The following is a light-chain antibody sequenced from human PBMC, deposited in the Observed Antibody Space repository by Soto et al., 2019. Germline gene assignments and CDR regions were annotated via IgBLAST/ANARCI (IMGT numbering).Light chain of an antibody. CDR1: QSVGTW. CDR2: GAS. CDR3: QLYNRNTWS. Sequence: DIQMTQSPSTLSASVGGRVTITCRASQSVGTWVAWYQQKPGKAPKLLIYGASNLESGVPSRFRGSSSGTEFTLTITTLHPDDFATYFCQLYNRNTWSFGPGTKVDI. J-gene: IGKJ1*01. V-gene: IGKV1-5*01.